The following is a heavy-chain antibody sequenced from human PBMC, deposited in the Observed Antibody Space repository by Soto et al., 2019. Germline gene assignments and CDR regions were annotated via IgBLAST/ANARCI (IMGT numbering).Heavy chain of an antibody. CDR3: ARAQNLEMATP. V-gene: IGHV1-3*01. Sequence: QVQLVQSGAEVKKPGASVKVSCKASGYPFTGYAILWVRQAPGQRLEWMGWINAGNGNTKYSQKFQGRVTITRETAASTAYMELSSLRSEDTAVYYCARAQNLEMATPWGQGTLVTVSS. J-gene: IGHJ4*02. CDR2: INAGNGNT. CDR1: GYPFTGYA. D-gene: IGHD5-12*01.